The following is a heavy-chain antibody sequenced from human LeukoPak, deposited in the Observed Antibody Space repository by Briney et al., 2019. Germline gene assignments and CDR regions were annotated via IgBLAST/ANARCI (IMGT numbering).Heavy chain of an antibody. CDR3: ASGCSSTTCYKGFDP. D-gene: IGHD2-2*02. J-gene: IGHJ5*02. CDR1: GYTFTGYY. Sequence: ASVKVSCKASGYTFTGYYMHWVRQAPGQGREWMGWINPNSGGTNYAQKFQGRVTMTRDTSISTAYMELSRLRSDDTAVYYSASGCSSTTCYKGFDPWGQGTLVTVSS. V-gene: IGHV1-2*02. CDR2: INPNSGGT.